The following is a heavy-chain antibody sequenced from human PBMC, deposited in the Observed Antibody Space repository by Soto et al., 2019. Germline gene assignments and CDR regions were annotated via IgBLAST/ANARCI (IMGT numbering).Heavy chain of an antibody. D-gene: IGHD3-10*01. CDR2: ISGSGGST. Sequence: EVQLLESGGGLVQPGGSLRLSCAASGFTFSSYAMSWVRQAPGKGLEWVSAISGSGGSTYYAYSVKGLFTISRDNSKNTLYLQMNSLRAEDTAVYYCAKDPGYYGSGSEDDGYGYFHHWGQGTLVTVSS. CDR3: AKDPGYYGSGSEDDGYGYFHH. V-gene: IGHV3-23*01. J-gene: IGHJ1*01. CDR1: GFTFSSYA.